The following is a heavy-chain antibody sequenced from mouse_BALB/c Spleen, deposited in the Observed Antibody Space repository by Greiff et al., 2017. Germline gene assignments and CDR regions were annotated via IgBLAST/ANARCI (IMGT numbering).Heavy chain of an antibody. Sequence: QVQLQQSAAELARPGASVKMSCKASGYTFTSYTMHWVKQRPGQGLEWIGYINPSSGYTEYNQKFKDKTTLTADKSSSTAYMQLSSLTSEDSAVYYCARGYERVSSYWYFDVWGAGTTVTDSS. J-gene: IGHJ1*01. D-gene: IGHD1-2*01. CDR2: INPSSGYT. CDR1: GYTFTSYT. CDR3: ARGYERVSSYWYFDV. V-gene: IGHV1-4*02.